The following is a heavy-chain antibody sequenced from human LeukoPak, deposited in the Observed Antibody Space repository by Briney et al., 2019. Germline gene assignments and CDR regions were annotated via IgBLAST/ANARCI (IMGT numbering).Heavy chain of an antibody. CDR3: ARGRLGYYGSGRYHKGFEP. CDR1: GGSFIGYY. J-gene: IGHJ5*02. CDR2: INHSGST. V-gene: IGHV4-34*01. Sequence: SETLSLTRAVYGGSFIGYYWSWIRQPPGKGRGWIGEINHSGSTNYNPSLKSRVTISVDTSKNQFSLKLSSVTAADTAVYYCARGRLGYYGSGRYHKGFEPWGQGTLVTVSS. D-gene: IGHD3-10*01.